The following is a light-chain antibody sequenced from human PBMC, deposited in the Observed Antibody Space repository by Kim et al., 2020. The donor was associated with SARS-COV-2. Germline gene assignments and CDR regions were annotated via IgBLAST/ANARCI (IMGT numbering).Light chain of an antibody. CDR2: GAS. CDR3: QQYGSSPSYS. Sequence: EIVLTQSPGTLSLSPGERATLSCRDSQSVSSSYLAWYQQKPGQAPRLLIYGASSRATGIPDRFSGSGSGTDFTLTISRLEPEDFAVYYCQQYGSSPSYSFGQGTKLEI. V-gene: IGKV3-20*01. J-gene: IGKJ2*03. CDR1: QSVSSSY.